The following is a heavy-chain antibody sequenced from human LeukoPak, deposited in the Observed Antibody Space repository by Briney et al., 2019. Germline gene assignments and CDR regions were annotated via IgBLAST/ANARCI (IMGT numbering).Heavy chain of an antibody. CDR2: INPNSGGT. V-gene: IGHV1-2*02. J-gene: IGHJ4*02. CDR1: GYTFTSYY. CDR3: AKVIAAAGTEDY. Sequence: ASVKVSCKASGYTFTSYYMHWVRQAPGQGLEWMGWINPNSGGTNYAQKFQGRVTMTRDTSISTAYMELSRLRSDDTAVYYCAKVIAAAGTEDYWGQGTLVTVSS. D-gene: IGHD6-13*01.